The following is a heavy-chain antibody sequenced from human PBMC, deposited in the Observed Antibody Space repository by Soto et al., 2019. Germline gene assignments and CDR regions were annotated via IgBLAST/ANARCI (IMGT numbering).Heavy chain of an antibody. CDR3: ARGGLRYFDWPQYYFDY. CDR2: VIPIFGTA. Sequence: QVQLVQSGAEVKQPGSSVKVSCKASGGTFSSYAISWVRQAPGQGLEWMGGVIPIFGTANYAQKFQGRVTITADESTSTAYMELSSLRSEDTAVYYCARGGLRYFDWPQYYFDYWGQGTLVTVSS. D-gene: IGHD3-9*01. V-gene: IGHV1-69*01. J-gene: IGHJ4*02. CDR1: GGTFSSYA.